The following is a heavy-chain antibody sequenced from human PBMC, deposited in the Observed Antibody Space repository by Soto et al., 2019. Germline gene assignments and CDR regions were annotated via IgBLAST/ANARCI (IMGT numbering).Heavy chain of an antibody. CDR3: VRDSRTGCSSINCYMH. J-gene: IGHJ4*02. D-gene: IGHD2-15*01. CDR1: GDSLTNNHW. Sequence: QLQLRESGPGLVQPSGTLSLTCDVSGDSLTNNHWWSWVRQAPGKGLEWIGEIWHTGRPNYNPSLKSRVAISIDKSKNQFSLKLSSVTAADTAVYYCVRDSRTGCSSINCYMHWGQGTLATVSS. V-gene: IGHV4-4*02. CDR2: IWHTGRP.